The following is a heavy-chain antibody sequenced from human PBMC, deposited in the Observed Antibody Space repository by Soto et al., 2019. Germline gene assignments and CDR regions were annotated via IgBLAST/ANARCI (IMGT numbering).Heavy chain of an antibody. J-gene: IGHJ4*02. CDR2: IIPIFGTA. V-gene: IGHV1-69*01. CDR1: GGTFSSYA. CDR3: VGDGGELPPGTGVL. D-gene: IGHD1-26*01. Sequence: QVQLVQSGAEVKKPGSSVKVSCKASGGTFSSYAISWVRQAPGQGLEWMGGIIPIFGTANYAQKFQGRVTITADESPSTAYMGLSSLGSEDTAVYYCVGDGGELPPGTGVLWGQGTLVTVSS.